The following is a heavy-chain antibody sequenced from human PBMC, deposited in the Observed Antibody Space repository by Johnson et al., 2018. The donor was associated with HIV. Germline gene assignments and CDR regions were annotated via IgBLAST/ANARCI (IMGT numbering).Heavy chain of an antibody. CDR3: AKLVGATHPLDI. J-gene: IGHJ3*02. Sequence: QVQLVESGGGVVQPGRSLRLSCVASGFNFSNYGMHWVRQAPGKGLEWVAFIRYDGNNRNYADSVKGRFSISRDNSKNTLYLQMNRLRTEDTALYYCAKLVGATHPLDIWGQGTMVSVSS. CDR2: IRYDGNNR. V-gene: IGHV3-30*02. D-gene: IGHD1-26*01. CDR1: GFNFSNYG.